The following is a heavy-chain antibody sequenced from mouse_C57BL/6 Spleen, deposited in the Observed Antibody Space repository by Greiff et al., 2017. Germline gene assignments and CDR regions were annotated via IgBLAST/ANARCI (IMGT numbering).Heavy chain of an antibody. CDR2: ISSGGRYT. CDR3: AREDYYGSSYDY. CDR1: GFTFSSYG. D-gene: IGHD1-1*01. J-gene: IGHJ2*01. V-gene: IGHV5-6*01. Sequence: DVQLVESGGDLVKPGGSLKLSCAASGFTFSSYGMSWVRQTPDKRLEWVATISSGGRYTYYPDSVKGRFTIARDNAKNTLYLQMSSLKSEDTAMYYCAREDYYGSSYDYWGQGTTLTVSS.